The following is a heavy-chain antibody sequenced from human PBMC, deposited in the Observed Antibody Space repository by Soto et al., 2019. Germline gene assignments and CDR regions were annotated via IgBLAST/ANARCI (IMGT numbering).Heavy chain of an antibody. Sequence: GGSLRLSCAASGFTSSNAWMNWVRQAPGKGLEWVGRIKSKTDGGTTDYAAPVKDRFTISRDDSKNTLYLQMNSLKTEDTAVYYCTSSFGDYVFWGGDFDYWGQGTLVTVSS. V-gene: IGHV3-15*07. CDR1: GFTSSNAW. J-gene: IGHJ4*02. D-gene: IGHD4-17*01. CDR3: TSSFGDYVFWGGDFDY. CDR2: IKSKTDGGTT.